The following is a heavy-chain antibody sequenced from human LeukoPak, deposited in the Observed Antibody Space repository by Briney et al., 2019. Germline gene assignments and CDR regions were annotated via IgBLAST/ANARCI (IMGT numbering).Heavy chain of an antibody. Sequence: SEALSLTCTVSGGSVSTGSYYWSWIRQPAGRGLEWIGHIHTSGTMNYNASLKSRVRISVETSKNQFSLRLSSVTAADTAVYFCARGILRDYYDSSGFYHRGGVGYWGQGTLVTVSS. D-gene: IGHD3-22*01. CDR2: IHTSGTM. J-gene: IGHJ4*02. V-gene: IGHV4-61*09. CDR3: ARGILRDYYDSSGFYHRGGVGY. CDR1: GGSVSTGSYY.